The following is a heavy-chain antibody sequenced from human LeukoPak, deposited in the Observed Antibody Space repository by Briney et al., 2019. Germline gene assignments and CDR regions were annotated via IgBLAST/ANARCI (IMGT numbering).Heavy chain of an antibody. CDR2: INHSGSI. D-gene: IGHD4-23*01. Sequence: SETLSLTCTVSGGSISSYYWSWIRQPPGKGLEWIGEINHSGSINYNPSLKSRVTISVDTSKNQFSLKLSSVTAADTAVYYCARGGTTVVGNFDYWGQGTLVTVSS. CDR1: GGSISSYY. CDR3: ARGGTTVVGNFDY. V-gene: IGHV4-34*01. J-gene: IGHJ4*02.